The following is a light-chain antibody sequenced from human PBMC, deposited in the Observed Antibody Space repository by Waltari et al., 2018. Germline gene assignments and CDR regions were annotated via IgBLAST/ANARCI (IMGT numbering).Light chain of an antibody. Sequence: QSVLTQPPPVSGAPGQRVTISCTGSSSNIGAGFDVHWYQQLPGTAPKLLIYGNSNRPSGVPDRFSGSKSGTSASLAITGLQAEDEADYYCQSYDSSLKGVFGGGTKLTVV. CDR3: QSYDSSLKGV. V-gene: IGLV1-40*01. J-gene: IGLJ3*02. CDR1: SSNIGAGFD. CDR2: GNS.